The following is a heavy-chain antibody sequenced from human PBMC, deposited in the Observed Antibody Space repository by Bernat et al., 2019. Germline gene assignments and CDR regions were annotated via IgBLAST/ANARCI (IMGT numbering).Heavy chain of an antibody. D-gene: IGHD3-10*01. Sequence: EVQLVESGGGLVQPGGSLRLSCAASGFTFSSSWMRWVRQAPGKGLEWVANINQDGRNTYYVDAVMGRFSIFRENAKNSLYLQMNSLRAEDTALYYCVGDTDKWGQGTLVTVSS. CDR2: INQDGRNT. CDR1: GFTFSSSW. V-gene: IGHV3-7*03. CDR3: VGDTDK. J-gene: IGHJ4*02.